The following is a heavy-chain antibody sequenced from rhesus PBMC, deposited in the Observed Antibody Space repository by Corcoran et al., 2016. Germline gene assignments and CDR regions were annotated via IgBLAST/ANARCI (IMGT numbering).Heavy chain of an antibody. V-gene: IGHV4-65*01. J-gene: IGHJ4*01. CDR1: GGSGSSSNW. CDR2: VSGSSGST. Sequence: QVQLQESGPGLVKPSETLSLTCAVSGGSGSSSNWWSWIRQPPGKGLDGIGYVSGSSGSTYYNPSLKSRVTISTDTSKNQFSLKLSSVTAADTAVYYCARGMDIWTDIDYWGQGVLVTVSS. CDR3: ARGMDIWTDIDY. D-gene: IGHD3-3*01.